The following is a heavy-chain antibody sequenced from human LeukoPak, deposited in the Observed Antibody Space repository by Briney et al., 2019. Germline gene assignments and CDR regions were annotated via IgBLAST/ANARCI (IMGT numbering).Heavy chain of an antibody. CDR2: IYHSGTT. CDR1: NYSITSGYF. CDR3: ARDGVFHDSDGYSFDY. V-gene: IGHV4-38-2*02. D-gene: IGHD3-22*01. J-gene: IGHJ4*02. Sequence: SETLPLTCAVSNYSITSGYFWGWIRQPPGKGLEWIASIYHSGTTYYNPSLRNRVTLFVDTSKNLFSLKLTSLTAADTAVYYCARDGVFHDSDGYSFDYWGQGTLVTVSS.